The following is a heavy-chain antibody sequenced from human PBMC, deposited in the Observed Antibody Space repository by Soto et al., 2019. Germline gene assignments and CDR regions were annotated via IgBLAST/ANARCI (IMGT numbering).Heavy chain of an antibody. CDR3: ARRTVNIRTFYSGLKTHCFDY. CDR2: IYYTGNT. Sequence: SETLSLTCAVSGGSISSSSYYWGWIRQPPGKGLVWIGSIYYTGNTYYTPSLQSRVAISVDTSKNQFSLKLNSVTAADTAVYYCARRTVNIRTFYSGLKTHCFDYWGQGALVTVSS. D-gene: IGHD6-19*01. J-gene: IGHJ4*02. CDR1: GGSISSSSYY. V-gene: IGHV4-39*01.